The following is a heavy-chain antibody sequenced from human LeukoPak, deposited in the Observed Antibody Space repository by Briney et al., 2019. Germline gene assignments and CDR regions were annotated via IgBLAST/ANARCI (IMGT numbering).Heavy chain of an antibody. J-gene: IGHJ5*02. Sequence: SETLSLTCTVSGGSISSYYWSWIRQPAGKGLEWIGRIYTSGSTNYNPSLKSRVTISVDTSKNQFSLKLSSVTAADTAVYYCARDFNYYGSGSYTTYNWFDPWGQGTLVTVSS. CDR3: ARDFNYYGSGSYTTYNWFDP. CDR1: GGSISSYY. D-gene: IGHD3-10*01. CDR2: IYTSGST. V-gene: IGHV4-4*07.